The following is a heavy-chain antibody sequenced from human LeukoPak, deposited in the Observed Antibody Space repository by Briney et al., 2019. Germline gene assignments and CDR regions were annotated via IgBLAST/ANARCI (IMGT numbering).Heavy chain of an antibody. J-gene: IGHJ6*03. CDR1: GYTFTSYG. Sequence: GASVKVSCKASGYTFTSYGISWVRQAPGQGLEWMGWISAYNGNTNYAQKLQGRVTMTTDTSTSTAYMELRSLRSDDTAVYYCARGGYSSGPPYYYYYYMDVWGKGTTVTVSS. D-gene: IGHD6-19*01. V-gene: IGHV1-18*01. CDR3: ARGGYSSGPPYYYYYYMDV. CDR2: ISAYNGNT.